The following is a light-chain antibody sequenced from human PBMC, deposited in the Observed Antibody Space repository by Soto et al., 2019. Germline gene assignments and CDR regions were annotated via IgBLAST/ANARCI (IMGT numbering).Light chain of an antibody. CDR2: DAS. J-gene: IGKJ5*01. CDR1: QSISSR. CDR3: QQVYGHPPA. V-gene: IGKV1-5*01. Sequence: DIQMTQSPSTLSASVGDRVTITCRASQSISSRLAWYQQKPGKAPKLLIYDASSLESGVPSRFSGSGSGTEFTLTISSLQPEDVATYFCQQVYGHPPAFGPGTRLEIK.